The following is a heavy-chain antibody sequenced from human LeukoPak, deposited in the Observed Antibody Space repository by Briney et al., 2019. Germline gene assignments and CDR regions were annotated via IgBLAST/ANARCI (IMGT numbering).Heavy chain of an antibody. Sequence: ASVKVSCKASGYAFNDIYFNWVRQAPGQGLEWMGWINPNSGARIYSQKFQGRVTMDTSVSTVCMELSSLTSDDTAVYYCATSTSVTHTRDPWGQGTLVTVSS. J-gene: IGHJ5*02. D-gene: IGHD5/OR15-5a*01. V-gene: IGHV1-2*02. CDR1: GYAFNDIY. CDR3: ATSTSVTHTRDP. CDR2: INPNSGAR.